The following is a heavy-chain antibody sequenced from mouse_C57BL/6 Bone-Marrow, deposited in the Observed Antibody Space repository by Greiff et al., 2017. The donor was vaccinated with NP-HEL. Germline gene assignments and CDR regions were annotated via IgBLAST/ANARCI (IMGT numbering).Heavy chain of an antibody. CDR2: IYPRSGNT. CDR1: GYTFTSYG. Sequence: VKVVESGAELARPGASVKLSCKASGYTFTSYGISWVKQRTGQGLEWIGEIYPRSGNTYYNEKFKGKATLTADKSSSTAYMELRSLTSEDSAVYFCARGTVYYFDYWGQGTTLTVSS. D-gene: IGHD3-3*01. V-gene: IGHV1-81*01. J-gene: IGHJ2*01. CDR3: ARGTVYYFDY.